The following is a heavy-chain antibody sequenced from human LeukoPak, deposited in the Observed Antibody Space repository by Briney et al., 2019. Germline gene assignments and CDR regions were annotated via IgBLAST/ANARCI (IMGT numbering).Heavy chain of an antibody. CDR1: GFTFSSYG. CDR2: IRYDGSNK. CDR3: AKDPYHYGSGSQLSNY. V-gene: IGHV3-30*02. J-gene: IGHJ4*02. D-gene: IGHD3-10*01. Sequence: PGGSLRLSCAASGFTFSSYGMHWVRQAPGKGLEWVAFIRYDGSNKYYADSVKGRFTISRDNSKNTLYLQMNSLRAEDTAVYYCAKDPYHYGSGSQLSNYWGQGTLVTVSS.